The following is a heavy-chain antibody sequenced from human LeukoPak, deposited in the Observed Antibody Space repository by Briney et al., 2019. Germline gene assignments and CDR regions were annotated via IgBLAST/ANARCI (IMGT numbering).Heavy chain of an antibody. D-gene: IGHD6-6*01. Sequence: PGESLKISCKGSGYSFTSYWIGGVRQMPGKGLEWMGIIYPGDSDTRYNPSFQGQVTISADKSITTAYLQWSSLKASDTAIYYCARRSSPAEFFDYWGQGALVTVSS. CDR2: IYPGDSDT. V-gene: IGHV5-51*01. CDR1: GYSFTSYW. J-gene: IGHJ4*02. CDR3: ARRSSPAEFFDY.